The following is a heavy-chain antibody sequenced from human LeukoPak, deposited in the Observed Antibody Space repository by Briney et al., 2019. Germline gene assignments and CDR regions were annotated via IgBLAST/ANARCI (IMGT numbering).Heavy chain of an antibody. D-gene: IGHD3-22*01. CDR2: ISGSGGST. CDR3: AKTYYYDSSGYYFDAFDI. Sequence: GGSLRLSCAASGSTFSSYAMSWVRQAPGKGLEWVSAISGSGGSTYYADSVKGRFTISRDNSKHTLYLQMNSLRAEDTAVYYCAKTYYYDSSGYYFDAFDIWGQGTMVTVSS. V-gene: IGHV3-23*01. CDR1: GSTFSSYA. J-gene: IGHJ3*02.